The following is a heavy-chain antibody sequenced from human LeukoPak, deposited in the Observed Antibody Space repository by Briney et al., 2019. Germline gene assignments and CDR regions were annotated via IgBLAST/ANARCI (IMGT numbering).Heavy chain of an antibody. J-gene: IGHJ5*02. V-gene: IGHV5-51*01. Sequence: GESLKISCQGSGYSFTSYWIGWVRQMPGKGLEWMGIIYPGDSDTRYSPSFQGQVTISADKSISTAYLQWSSLKALDTAMYYCARCHNWNGVGWFDPWGQGTLVTVSS. CDR1: GYSFTSYW. D-gene: IGHD1-1*01. CDR3: ARCHNWNGVGWFDP. CDR2: IYPGDSDT.